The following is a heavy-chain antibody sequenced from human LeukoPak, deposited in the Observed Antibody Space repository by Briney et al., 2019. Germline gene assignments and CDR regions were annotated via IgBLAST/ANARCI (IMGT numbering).Heavy chain of an antibody. J-gene: IGHJ5*02. D-gene: IGHD6-19*01. Sequence: SETLSLTCAVYGGSFSGYYWSWIRQPQGEGLEWIGEINHSRSTNYNPSLKSRLTISLDMSKKEFCLRLTSVTAADTAVYYCAFAGTGWYKGWFDPWGLGTLVTVSS. V-gene: IGHV4-34*01. CDR3: AFAGTGWYKGWFDP. CDR2: INHSRST. CDR1: GGSFSGYY.